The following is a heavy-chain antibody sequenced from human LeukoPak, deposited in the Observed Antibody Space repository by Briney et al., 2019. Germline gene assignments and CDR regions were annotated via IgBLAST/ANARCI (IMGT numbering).Heavy chain of an antibody. CDR1: GFTFSNSA. V-gene: IGHV3-23*01. J-gene: IGHJ4*01. D-gene: IGHD6-19*01. Sequence: PGGSLRLSCAASGFTFSNSAVSWARQARGKGREWVSTLSGSGITTYYADSVKGRFTISRDNSKNTLYLQMNSLRAEDTAVYYCAKGIYSSGWSYFDYWGHGTLVTVSS. CDR2: LSGSGITT. CDR3: AKGIYSSGWSYFDY.